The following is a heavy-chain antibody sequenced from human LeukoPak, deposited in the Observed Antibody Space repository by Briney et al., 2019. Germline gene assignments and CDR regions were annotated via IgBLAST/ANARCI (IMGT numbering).Heavy chain of an antibody. CDR1: GFTFSSYA. CDR3: ARALAVAFWFDP. D-gene: IGHD6-19*01. CDR2: ISGSGGST. J-gene: IGHJ5*02. Sequence: GGSLRLSCAASGFTFSSYAMSWVRQAPGKGLEWVSAISGSGGSTYYADSVKGRFTISRDNSKNTLYLQMNSLRAEDTAVYYCARALAVAFWFDPWGQGTLVTVSS. V-gene: IGHV3-23*01.